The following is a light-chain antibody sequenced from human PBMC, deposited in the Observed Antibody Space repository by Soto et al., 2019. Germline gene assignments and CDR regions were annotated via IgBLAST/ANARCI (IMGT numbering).Light chain of an antibody. CDR1: QSVYSTY. CDR2: GAS. CDR3: HQYGTPPRS. V-gene: IGKV3-20*01. J-gene: IGKJ2*01. Sequence: EIVLTQSPGTLSLSPGERATLSCRASQSVYSTYLAWYQQKPGQAPRLLIFGASTRATGIPDRFSGSGSGTDFTLTLSRLEPEDFAVYFCHQYGTPPRSFGQGTKLEI.